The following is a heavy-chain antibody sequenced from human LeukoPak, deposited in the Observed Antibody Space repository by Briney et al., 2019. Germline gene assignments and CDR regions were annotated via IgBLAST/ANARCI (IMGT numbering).Heavy chain of an antibody. Sequence: GGSLRLSCAASGFTFSSYAMHWVRQAPGKGLEWVSYISSSSSTIQYADSVKGRFTISRDNAENSLYLQMKSLGVEDTAVYYCARAVISIFDNWGQGTLVTVSS. V-gene: IGHV3-48*01. CDR3: ARAVISIFDN. CDR1: GFTFSSYA. J-gene: IGHJ4*02. CDR2: ISSSSSTI. D-gene: IGHD3-3*02.